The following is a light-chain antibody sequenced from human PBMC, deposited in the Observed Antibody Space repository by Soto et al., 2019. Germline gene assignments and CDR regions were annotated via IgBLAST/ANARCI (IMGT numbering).Light chain of an antibody. CDR3: QQYHTFWT. V-gene: IGKV1-5*01. CDR2: DVS. J-gene: IGKJ1*01. Sequence: DIQMAQSPSTLSASLGYRLTITCLASQSIWSWLAWYQQKPGKAPKLLIYDVSSLESGVPSRFSGSGFGTEFTLTISSLQPDDLATYYCQQYHTFWTFGQGTKVDI. CDR1: QSIWSW.